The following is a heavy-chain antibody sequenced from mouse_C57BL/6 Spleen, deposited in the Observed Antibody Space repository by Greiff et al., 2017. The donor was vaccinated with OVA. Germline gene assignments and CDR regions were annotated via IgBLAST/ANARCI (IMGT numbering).Heavy chain of an antibody. V-gene: IGHV1-52*01. CDR1: GYTFTSYW. D-gene: IGHD1-1*01. CDR2: IDPSDSET. CDR3: ARRVGSSLYYFDY. J-gene: IGHJ2*01. Sequence: QVQLQQPGAELVRPGSSVKLSCKASGYTFTSYWMHWVKQRPIQGLEWIGNIDPSDSETHYNQKFKDKATLTVDKSSSTAYMQLSSLTSEDSAVYYCARRVGSSLYYFDYWGQGTTLTVSS.